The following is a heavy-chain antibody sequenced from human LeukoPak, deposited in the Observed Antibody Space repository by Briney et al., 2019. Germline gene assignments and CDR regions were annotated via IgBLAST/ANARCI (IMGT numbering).Heavy chain of an antibody. D-gene: IGHD4-17*01. V-gene: IGHV1-24*01. Sequence: GASVKVSCKVSGYTLTELSMHWVRQAPGNGLEWMGGFDPEDGETIYAQKFQGRVTMTEDTSTDTAYMELSSLRSEDTAVYYCATDLLVTTGYYFDYWGQGTLVTVSS. J-gene: IGHJ4*02. CDR2: FDPEDGET. CDR1: GYTLTELS. CDR3: ATDLLVTTGYYFDY.